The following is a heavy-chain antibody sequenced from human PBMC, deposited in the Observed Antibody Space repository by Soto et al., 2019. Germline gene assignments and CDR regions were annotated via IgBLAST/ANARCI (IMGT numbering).Heavy chain of an antibody. D-gene: IGHD6-6*01. CDR2: NYYSGIT. CDR3: ARGSSIAGLYYGMDV. Sequence: QVQLQESGPGLVKPSQTLSLTCTVSGGSISSGGYYWTWIRQHPGKGLEWIGYNYYSGITYYNPSIKSRVNISLDTSKNQFSLKLSSVTAADTAVYYCARGSSIAGLYYGMDVWGQGTTVTVSS. V-gene: IGHV4-31*03. J-gene: IGHJ6*02. CDR1: GGSISSGGYY.